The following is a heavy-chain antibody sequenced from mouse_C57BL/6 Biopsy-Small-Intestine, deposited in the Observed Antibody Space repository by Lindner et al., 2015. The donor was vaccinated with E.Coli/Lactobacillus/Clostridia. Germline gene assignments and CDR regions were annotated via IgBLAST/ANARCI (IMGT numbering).Heavy chain of an antibody. CDR1: GGTFSSYA. J-gene: IGHJ4*01. CDR2: IVPIFNAP. V-gene: IGHV1-69*02. D-gene: IGHD2-1*01. CDR3: ARGGAHGIAEAVPSLDY. Sequence: SVKVSCKASGGTFSSYAITWVRQAPGQGLEWMGGIVPIFNAPNYAQKFRGRVTITADESTSTAYMEVSNLRSEDTAVYYCARGGAHGIAEAVPSLDYWGQGTLVTVSS.